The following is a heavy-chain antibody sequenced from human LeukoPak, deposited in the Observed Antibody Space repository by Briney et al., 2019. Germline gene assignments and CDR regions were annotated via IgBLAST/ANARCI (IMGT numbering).Heavy chain of an antibody. CDR1: GYSISSGYY. J-gene: IGHJ2*01. V-gene: IGHV4-38-2*01. CDR3: ARGDYGDYSFYWYFDL. D-gene: IGHD4-17*01. Sequence: SETLSLTCPVSGYSISSGYYWGWIRQPPGKGLEWIGSIYHSGSTYYNPSLKSRVTISVDTSKNQFSLKLSSVTAADTAVYYCARGDYGDYSFYWYFDLWGRGTLVTVSS. CDR2: IYHSGST.